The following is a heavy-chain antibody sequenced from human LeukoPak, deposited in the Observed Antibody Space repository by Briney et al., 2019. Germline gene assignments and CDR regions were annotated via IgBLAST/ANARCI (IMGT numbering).Heavy chain of an antibody. D-gene: IGHD1-14*01. J-gene: IGHJ3*02. CDR2: IYYSGST. CDR3: AYLMSFPGHAFDI. CDR1: GGSISSSSYY. V-gene: IGHV4-39*07. Sequence: SETLSLTCTVSGGSISSSSYYWGWIRQPPGKGLEWIGSIYYSGSTNYNPSLKSRVTISVDTSKNQFSPKLSSVTAADTAVYYCAYLMSFPGHAFDIWGQGTMVTVSS.